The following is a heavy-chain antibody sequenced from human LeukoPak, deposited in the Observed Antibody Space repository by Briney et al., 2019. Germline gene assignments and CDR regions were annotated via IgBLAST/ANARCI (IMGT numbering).Heavy chain of an antibody. D-gene: IGHD3-10*01. CDR3: AKDWGYYYGSGNYLGGDY. J-gene: IGHJ4*02. V-gene: IGHV3-23*01. CDR2: ISGSGGST. Sequence: GGSLRLSCAASGFTFSSYAMSWVRQAPGKGLEWVSAISGSGGSTYYADSVKGRFTISRDNSKNTLYLQMNSLRAEDTAVYYCAKDWGYYYGSGNYLGGDYWGQGTLVTVSS. CDR1: GFTFSSYA.